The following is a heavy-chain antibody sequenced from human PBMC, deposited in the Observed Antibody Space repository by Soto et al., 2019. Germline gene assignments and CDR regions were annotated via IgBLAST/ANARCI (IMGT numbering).Heavy chain of an antibody. CDR2: IYYSGST. CDR1: GGSISSYY. Sequence: SETLSLTCTVSGGSISSYYWSWIRQPPGKGLEWIGYIYYSGSTNYNPSLKSRVTISVDTSKNQFSLKLSSVTAADTAVYYCARTDFYYYMDVWGKGTTVTVSS. J-gene: IGHJ6*03. V-gene: IGHV4-59*08. CDR3: ARTDFYYYMDV.